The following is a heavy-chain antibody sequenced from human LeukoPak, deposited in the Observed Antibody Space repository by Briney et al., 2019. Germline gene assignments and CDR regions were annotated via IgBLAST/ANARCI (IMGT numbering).Heavy chain of an antibody. V-gene: IGHV4-59*01. CDR2: IYYSGST. D-gene: IGHD3-3*01. J-gene: IGHJ5*02. CDR3: ARDNKKTYYDFWSGLNWFDP. Sequence: SETLSLTCTVSGGSISSYYWSWIRQPPGKGLEWIGYIYYSGSTNYNPSLKSRVTISVDTSKNQFSLKLSSVTAADTAVYCCARDNKKTYYDFWSGLNWFDPWGQGTLVTVSS. CDR1: GGSISSYY.